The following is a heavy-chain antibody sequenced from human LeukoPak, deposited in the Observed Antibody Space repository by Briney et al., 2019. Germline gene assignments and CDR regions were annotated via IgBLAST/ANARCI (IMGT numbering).Heavy chain of an antibody. CDR3: ARGARRSAEYFQH. Sequence: ASVKVSCKASGYTFTSYDINWVRQATGQGLEWMGWMNPNSGNTGYAQKLQGRVTMTRNTSISTAYMELSSLRSEDTAVYYCARGARRSAEYFQHWGQGTLVTVSS. V-gene: IGHV1-8*01. D-gene: IGHD4-17*01. CDR2: MNPNSGNT. J-gene: IGHJ1*01. CDR1: GYTFTSYD.